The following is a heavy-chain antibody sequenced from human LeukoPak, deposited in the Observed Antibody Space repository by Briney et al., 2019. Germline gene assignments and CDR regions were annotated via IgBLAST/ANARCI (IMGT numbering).Heavy chain of an antibody. Sequence: GASVKVSCKASGYTFTSNGIYWVRRAPGQGLEWMGWVSPHSGDTSYAQKFQDRATMTADTSTSTAYMELRSLRSDDTAVYYCAREIVAGRGYYSYYMDVWGSGTTVTVSS. J-gene: IGHJ6*03. V-gene: IGHV1-18*01. CDR1: GYTFTSNG. CDR2: VSPHSGDT. D-gene: IGHD3-22*01. CDR3: AREIVAGRGYYSYYMDV.